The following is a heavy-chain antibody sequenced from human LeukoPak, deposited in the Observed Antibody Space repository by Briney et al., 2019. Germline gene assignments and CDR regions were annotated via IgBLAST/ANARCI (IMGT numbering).Heavy chain of an antibody. J-gene: IGHJ4*02. V-gene: IGHV1-69*05. D-gene: IGHD3-22*01. CDR2: IIPNFGTA. CDR1: GGTFSSYS. CDR3: ARGDYYDSSGSHLDSYCFDY. Sequence: GASVKVSCKTSGGTFSSYSISWVRQAPGQGLEEMGGIIPNFGTADYAQKLQGSVTITTDESTSTAYMALRSLRSEDTAVYYCARGDYYDSSGSHLDSYCFDYWGQGTLVTVSS.